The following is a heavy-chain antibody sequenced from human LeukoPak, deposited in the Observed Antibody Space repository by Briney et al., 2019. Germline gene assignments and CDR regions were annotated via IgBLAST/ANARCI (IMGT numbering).Heavy chain of an antibody. CDR1: GFTFSTSA. J-gene: IGHJ4*02. CDR3: ARGSSRAFDY. V-gene: IGHV3-53*01. CDR2: IYSGGTT. Sequence: GGSLRLSCAASGFTFSTSAMLWVRQAPGKGLEWVSVIYSGGTTNHADSVKGRFTVSRDNSKNTLYLQMNSLRAEDTAVYFCARGSSRAFDYWGQGTLVTVSS. D-gene: IGHD2-2*01.